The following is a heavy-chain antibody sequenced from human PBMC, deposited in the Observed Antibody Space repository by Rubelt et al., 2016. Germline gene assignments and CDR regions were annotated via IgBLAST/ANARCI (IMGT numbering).Heavy chain of an antibody. J-gene: IGHJ4*02. CDR3: ARFHGGGF. CDR1: GLTFSTYW. Sequence: EVQLVESGGGLVQPGGSLRLSCAASGLTFSTYWMYWVRQAPGKGLGWVSRIYDDGSVPNYADSVKGRITLSRDNAKNTLCLQMNGLRSEDTAVDYCARFHGGGFWCQGTLGTVSS. CDR2: IYDDGSVP. D-gene: IGHD3-10*01. V-gene: IGHV3-74*01.